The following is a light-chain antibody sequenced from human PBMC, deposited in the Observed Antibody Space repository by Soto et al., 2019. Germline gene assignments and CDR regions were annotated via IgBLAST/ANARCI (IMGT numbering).Light chain of an antibody. Sequence: DIRMSQSPSSLSASVGDTFTITCRASQSISSHLNWYQQKPGKAPNLLMYTASNSQSGVPSRFSGSGSGTDFTLTISSLQPEDFATYYCQQSYSTPISFGQGTRLEIK. V-gene: IGKV1-39*01. CDR1: QSISSH. J-gene: IGKJ5*01. CDR2: TAS. CDR3: QQSYSTPIS.